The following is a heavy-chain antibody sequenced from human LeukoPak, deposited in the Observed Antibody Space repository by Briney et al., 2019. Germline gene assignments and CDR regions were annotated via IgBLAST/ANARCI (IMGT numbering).Heavy chain of an antibody. CDR1: GFTFSSYS. CDR3: ARSGYSYGLYYYYMGV. J-gene: IGHJ6*03. V-gene: IGHV3-21*04. Sequence: PGGSLRLSCAASGFTFSSYSMNWVRQAPGKGLEWVSSISSSSSYIYYADSVRGRFTISRDNSRNTLYLQMNSLRSEDTAVYYCARSGYSYGLYYYYMGVWGKGTTVTVSS. CDR2: ISSSSSYI. D-gene: IGHD5-18*01.